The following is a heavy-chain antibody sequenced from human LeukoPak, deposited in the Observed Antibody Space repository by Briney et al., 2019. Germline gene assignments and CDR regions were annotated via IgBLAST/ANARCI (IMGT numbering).Heavy chain of an antibody. CDR1: GDSISSS. J-gene: IGHJ4*02. V-gene: IGHV4-4*09. CDR3: AATGGSYGYSGFDS. D-gene: IGHD3-16*01. CDR2: IYIRETP. Sequence: SSETLSLTCTVPGDSISSSWSWIRQPPGKGLEWIGSIYIRETPHYNPSLKSRVIMSLDTSKTQFSLTLTSVTAADTAVYYCAATGGSYGYSGFDSWGQGTLVTVSS.